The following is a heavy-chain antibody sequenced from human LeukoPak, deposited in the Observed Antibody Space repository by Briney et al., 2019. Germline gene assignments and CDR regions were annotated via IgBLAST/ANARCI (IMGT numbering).Heavy chain of an antibody. D-gene: IGHD3-10*01. CDR1: GGTFSSYA. V-gene: IGHV1-18*01. Sequence: GASVKVSCKASGGTFSSYAISWVRQAPGQGLEWMGWISAYNGNTNYAQKLQGRVTMTTDTSTSTAYMELRSLRSDDTAVYYCARVRGSGSYFGYWGQGTLVTVSS. J-gene: IGHJ4*02. CDR3: ARVRGSGSYFGY. CDR2: ISAYNGNT.